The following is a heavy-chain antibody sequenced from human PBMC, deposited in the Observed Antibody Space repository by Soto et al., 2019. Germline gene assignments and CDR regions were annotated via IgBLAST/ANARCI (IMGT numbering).Heavy chain of an antibody. D-gene: IGHD6-13*01. CDR1: RFGKTGNY. V-gene: IGHV1-2*04. Sequence: APVKPTSKAPRFGKTGNYMRWVHQSPKQGLEWMGWINPNSGGTNYAQKFQGWVTMTRDTSISTAYMELSRLRSDDTAVYYCARSAEYSSSWLYYFDYWGEGTLVTVS. CDR3: ARSAEYSSSWLYYFDY. J-gene: IGHJ4*02. CDR2: INPNSGGT.